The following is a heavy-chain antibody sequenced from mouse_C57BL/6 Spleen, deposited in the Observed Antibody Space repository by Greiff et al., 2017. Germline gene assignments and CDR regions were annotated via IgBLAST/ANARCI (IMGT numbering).Heavy chain of an antibody. CDR3: TKWLLRLGYAMDY. J-gene: IGHJ4*01. CDR2: IDPEDGDT. CDR1: GFNIKDYY. Sequence: EVQLQQSGAELVRPGASVKLSCTASGFNIKDYYMHWVKQRPEQGLEWIGRIDPEDGDTEYAPKFQGKATMIADTSSNTAYLQLSSLKSEDTAVYYCTKWLLRLGYAMDYWGQGTSVTVSS. D-gene: IGHD2-3*01. V-gene: IGHV14-1*01.